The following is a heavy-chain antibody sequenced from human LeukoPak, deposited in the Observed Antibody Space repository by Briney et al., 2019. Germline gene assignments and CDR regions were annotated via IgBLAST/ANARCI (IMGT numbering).Heavy chain of an antibody. D-gene: IGHD2-2*01. CDR2: ISGSGGST. V-gene: IGHV3-23*01. Sequence: PGGSLRLSCAASGFTFSSYAMSWVRQAPGKGLEWVSAISGSGGSTYYADSVKGRFTISRDNSKNTLYLQMNSLRAEDTAVYYCAKQADIVVVPADAFDIWGQGTMVAVSS. CDR1: GFTFSSYA. J-gene: IGHJ3*02. CDR3: AKQADIVVVPADAFDI.